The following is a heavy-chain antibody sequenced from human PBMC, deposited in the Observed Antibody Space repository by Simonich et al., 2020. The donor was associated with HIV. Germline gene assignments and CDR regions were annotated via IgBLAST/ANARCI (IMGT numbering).Heavy chain of an antibody. CDR3: ARWAAVAGGDY. Sequence: QVQLVQSGAEVKKPGASVKVSCKASGYTFTSYYMHWVRQAPGQGLEWMVIINPSGGSTSYAKKVQGRVTMTRDTSTSTVYMELSSLRAEDTAVYYCARWAAVAGGDYWGQGTLVTVSS. J-gene: IGHJ4*02. V-gene: IGHV1-46*01. CDR1: GYTFTSYY. CDR2: INPSGGST. D-gene: IGHD6-19*01.